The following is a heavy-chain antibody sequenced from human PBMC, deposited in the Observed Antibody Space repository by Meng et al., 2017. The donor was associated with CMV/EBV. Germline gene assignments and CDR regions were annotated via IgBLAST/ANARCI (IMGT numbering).Heavy chain of an antibody. Sequence: ASVKVSCKASGYTFTGHYMHWVRQAPGQGLEWMGWINPNSGGTNYAQKFQGRVTMTRDTSISTAYMELSRLRSDDTAVYYCARDPPVRSYYDFWSGFYLQNYYYGMDVWGQGTTVTVSS. J-gene: IGHJ6*02. D-gene: IGHD3-3*01. V-gene: IGHV1-2*02. CDR2: INPNSGGT. CDR3: ARDPPVRSYYDFWSGFYLQNYYYGMDV. CDR1: GYTFTGHY.